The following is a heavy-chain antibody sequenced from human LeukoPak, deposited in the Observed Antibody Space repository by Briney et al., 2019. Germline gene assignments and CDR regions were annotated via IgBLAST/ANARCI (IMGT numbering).Heavy chain of an antibody. Sequence: GESLKISCEGSGYNFTIYRIAWVRQMPGKGLECMGIISPGDSAPTYSPSFQGQVTISADKSISTAYLQWSSLKASDTAMYYCARHLNYYEPLDYWGQGTLVTVSS. J-gene: IGHJ4*02. CDR1: GYNFTIYR. CDR3: ARHLNYYEPLDY. D-gene: IGHD3-22*01. CDR2: ISPGDSAP. V-gene: IGHV5-51*01.